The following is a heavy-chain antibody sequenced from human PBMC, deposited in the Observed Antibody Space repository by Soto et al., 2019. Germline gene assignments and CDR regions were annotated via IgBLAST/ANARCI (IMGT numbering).Heavy chain of an antibody. CDR1: GYTFTNYW. CDR2: IYPGDSDT. CDR3: ARYPTLTDYFFHGMDV. D-gene: IGHD4-17*01. V-gene: IGHV5-51*01. Sequence: PVESLKISCKGSGYTFTNYWIFWFLQIPVKVLEWMGIIYPGDSDTRYSPSFQGQVTISADRSISTAYLQWSSLKASDTGMYYCARYPTLTDYFFHGMDVWGQGTTVTVSS. J-gene: IGHJ6*02.